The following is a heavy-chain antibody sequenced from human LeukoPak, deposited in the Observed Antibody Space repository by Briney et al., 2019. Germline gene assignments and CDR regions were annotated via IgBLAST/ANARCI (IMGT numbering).Heavy chain of an antibody. J-gene: IGHJ4*02. CDR2: ISTGTYI. V-gene: IGHV3-48*03. CDR1: GFTFSRFE. CDR3: ARDLRGGGFDY. Sequence: PGGSLRLSCVASGFTFSRFEMNWVRQAPGKGLEWISRISTGTYIAYTDSVKGRFTISRDNAKNSLYLQMNSLRAEDTAVYYCARDLRGGGFDYWGQGTLVTVSS. D-gene: IGHD3-16*01.